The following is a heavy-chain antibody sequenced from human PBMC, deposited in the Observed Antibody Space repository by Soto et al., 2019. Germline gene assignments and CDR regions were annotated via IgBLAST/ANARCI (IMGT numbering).Heavy chain of an antibody. Sequence: ATVKLSCKATGYTVTGYDIHRVRQVTGQELEWMRWMDSNTRYTGNAQKFQGRVTMIRNIFISTVYMELSSLNSEDTAVYYCARTRLQGAFDIWGQGTMVTVSS. D-gene: IGHD4-4*01. J-gene: IGHJ3*02. CDR2: MDSNTRYT. CDR3: ARTRLQGAFDI. V-gene: IGHV1-8*01. CDR1: GYTVTGYD.